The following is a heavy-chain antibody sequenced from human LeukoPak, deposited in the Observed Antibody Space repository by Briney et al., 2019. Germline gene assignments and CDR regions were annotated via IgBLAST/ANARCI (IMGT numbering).Heavy chain of an antibody. CDR1: GFTFSSYA. Sequence: GGSLRLSRAASGFTFSSYAMHWVRQAPGKGLEYVSAISSNGGSTYYANSVKGRFTISRDNSKNTLYLQMGSLRAEDMAVYYCARGLPVYSSGWYFDFWGQGTLVTVSS. V-gene: IGHV3-64*01. D-gene: IGHD6-19*01. CDR3: ARGLPVYSSGWYFDF. CDR2: ISSNGGST. J-gene: IGHJ4*02.